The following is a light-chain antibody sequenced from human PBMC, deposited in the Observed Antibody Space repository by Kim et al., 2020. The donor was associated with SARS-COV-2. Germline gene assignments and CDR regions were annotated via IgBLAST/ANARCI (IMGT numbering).Light chain of an antibody. J-gene: IGLJ1*01. CDR2: YDS. CDR1: NIGSKS. Sequence: GKTARITWGGNNIGSKSVHWYQKKPGQAPVLVIYYDSDRPSGIPERFSGSNSGNTATLTISRVEAGDEADYYCQVWDSSSDHPGYVFGTGTKVTVL. V-gene: IGLV3-21*04. CDR3: QVWDSSSDHPGYV.